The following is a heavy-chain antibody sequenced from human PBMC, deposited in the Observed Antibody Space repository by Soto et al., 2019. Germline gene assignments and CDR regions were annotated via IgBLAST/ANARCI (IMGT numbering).Heavy chain of an antibody. CDR2: ISGSGFKK. D-gene: IGHD1-26*01. Sequence: GGSLRLSCATSGFIFENFGMSWVRQAPGKGLEWISSISGSGFKKYYADSVKGRFTISRDNSKSTVYLELNNLSAEDTAVYHCAKNQGVELVPLATVDWFDPWGQGSVVTAPQ. J-gene: IGHJ5*02. V-gene: IGHV3-23*01. CDR1: GFIFENFG. CDR3: AKNQGVELVPLATVDWFDP.